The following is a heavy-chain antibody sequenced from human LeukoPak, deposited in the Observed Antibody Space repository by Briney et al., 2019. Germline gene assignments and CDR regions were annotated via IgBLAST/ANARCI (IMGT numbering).Heavy chain of an antibody. V-gene: IGHV3-21*01. D-gene: IGHD1-14*01. Sequence: GGSLRLSCAASGFTFSSYSMNWVRQAPGKGLEWVSSISSSSSYIYYADSVKGRFTISRDNAKNSLYLQMNSLRAEDTAVYYCARDAGPSPYNWFDPWGQGTLVTVSS. CDR2: ISSSSSYI. J-gene: IGHJ5*02. CDR1: GFTFSSYS. CDR3: ARDAGPSPYNWFDP.